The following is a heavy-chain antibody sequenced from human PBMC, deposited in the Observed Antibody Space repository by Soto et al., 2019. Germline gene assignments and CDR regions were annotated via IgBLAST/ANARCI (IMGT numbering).Heavy chain of an antibody. CDR2: ISGSGGST. D-gene: IGHD4-4*01. J-gene: IGHJ6*02. Sequence: PGGSLRLSCAASGFTFSSYAMSWVRQAPGKGLEWVSAISGSGGSTYYADSVKGRFTISRDNSKNTLYLQMNSLRAEDTAVYYCAKDRLYSNYALAYYGMDVWGQGTTVTVSS. CDR3: AKDRLYSNYALAYYGMDV. CDR1: GFTFSSYA. V-gene: IGHV3-23*01.